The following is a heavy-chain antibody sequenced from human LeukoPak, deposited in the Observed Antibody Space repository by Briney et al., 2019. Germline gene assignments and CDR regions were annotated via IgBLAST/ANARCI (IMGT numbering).Heavy chain of an antibody. CDR3: ARFNEQQMYFQH. J-gene: IGHJ1*01. CDR1: GFTFSSNW. D-gene: IGHD6-13*01. V-gene: IGHV3-74*01. Sequence: GGSLRLSCAASGFTFSSNWMHWVRQAPGKGLVWVSRINEDGSTTNYADSVKGRFTISRDNAKNTLYLQMNSLRAEDTAVYYCARFNEQQMYFQHWGQGTLVTVSS. CDR2: INEDGSTT.